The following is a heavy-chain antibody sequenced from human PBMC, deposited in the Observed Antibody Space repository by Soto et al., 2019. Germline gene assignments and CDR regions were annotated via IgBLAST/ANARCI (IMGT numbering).Heavy chain of an antibody. CDR3: TGTYYYDSSGYYHSEFVS. J-gene: IGHJ5*02. D-gene: IGHD3-22*01. CDR1: GFTFSGSA. Sequence: LRLSCAASGFTFSGSAMHWVRQASGKGLEWVGRIRSKANSYATAYAASVKGRFTISRDDSKNTAYLQMNSLKTEDTAVYYCTGTYYYDSSGYYHSEFVSWGQGTLVTVSS. CDR2: IRSKANSYAT. V-gene: IGHV3-73*01.